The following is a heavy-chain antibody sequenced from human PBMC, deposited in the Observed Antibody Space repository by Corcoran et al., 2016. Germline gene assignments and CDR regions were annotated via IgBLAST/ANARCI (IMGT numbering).Heavy chain of an antibody. CDR1: GFTFSSYG. Sequence: QVQLVESGGGVVQPGRSLRLSCAASGFTFSSYGMHWVRQAPGKGLEWVAVIWYDGSNKYYADSVKGRFTISRDNSKNTLYLQMNSLRAEDTAVYYCAREGGMTKIEYYYYGMDVWGQGTTVTVSS. CDR3: AREGGMTKIEYYYYGMDV. V-gene: IGHV3-33*01. CDR2: IWYDGSNK. J-gene: IGHJ6*02. D-gene: IGHD4-17*01.